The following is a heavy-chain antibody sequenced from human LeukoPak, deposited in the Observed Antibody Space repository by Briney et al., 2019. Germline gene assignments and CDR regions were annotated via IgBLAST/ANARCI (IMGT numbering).Heavy chain of an antibody. J-gene: IGHJ5*02. CDR2: MNPNSGNT. CDR3: AREDLEMANWFDP. Sequence: GASVKVSCKASGYTFTSYDINWVRQAPGQGLEWMGWMNPNSGNTVYAQKFQGRVTMTRNTSISTAYMELSSLRSDDTAVYYCAREDLEMANWFDPWGQGTLVTVSS. V-gene: IGHV1-8*01. CDR1: GYTFTSYD. D-gene: IGHD5-24*01.